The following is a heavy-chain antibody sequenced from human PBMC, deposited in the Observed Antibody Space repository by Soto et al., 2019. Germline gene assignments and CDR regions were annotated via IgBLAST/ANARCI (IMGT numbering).Heavy chain of an antibody. Sequence: QVQLVESGGGVVQPGRSLRLSCAASGFTFSSYAMHWVRQAPGKGLEWVAVIAYDGSNKYYADSVKGRFTISRDNSKNTLYLQMNSLRAEDTAVYYCARDLNPFLRLASPGTIGYWGQGTLVTVSS. V-gene: IGHV3-30-3*01. D-gene: IGHD3-3*01. J-gene: IGHJ4*02. CDR1: GFTFSSYA. CDR3: ARDLNPFLRLASPGTIGY. CDR2: IAYDGSNK.